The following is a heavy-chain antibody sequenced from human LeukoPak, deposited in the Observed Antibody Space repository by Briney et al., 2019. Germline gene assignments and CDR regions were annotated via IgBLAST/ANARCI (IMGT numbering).Heavy chain of an antibody. CDR1: GGSISSGGDY. J-gene: IGHJ4*02. CDR3: ARGGRFLY. Sequence: PSQTLSLTCTVSGGSISSGGDYWSWIRQPPGKGLEWIGEINHSGSTNYNPSLKSRVTISVDTSKNQFSLKLSSVTAADTAVYYCARGGRFLYWGQGTLVTVSS. V-gene: IGHV4-30-2*01. CDR2: INHSGST.